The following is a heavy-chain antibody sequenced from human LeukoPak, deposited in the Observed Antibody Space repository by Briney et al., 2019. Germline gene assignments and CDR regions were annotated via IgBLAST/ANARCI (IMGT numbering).Heavy chain of an antibody. CDR3: AKLLGRVTTYDY. CDR2: LWPDGSEV. CDR1: GFTFSNSW. J-gene: IGHJ4*02. V-gene: IGHV3-7*01. D-gene: IGHD4-11*01. Sequence: GGSLRLSCAASGFTFSNSWMSWVRQAPRKGLEWVATLWPDGSEVHYMDPVKGRFTISRDNAENSLYLQMNSLRVDDTAVYYCAKLLGRVTTYDYWGQGTLVTVSS.